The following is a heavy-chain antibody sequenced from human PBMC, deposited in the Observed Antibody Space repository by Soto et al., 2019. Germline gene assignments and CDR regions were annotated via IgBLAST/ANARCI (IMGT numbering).Heavy chain of an antibody. CDR3: ARGRWDIVVVVAATRGNWFDP. V-gene: IGHV4-39*01. Sequence: PSETLSLTCTVSGGSISSSNYYWGWIRQPPGKGLEWIGSIYYDGNTYYNPSLKSRVTISVDTAKNQFSLKLSSVTAADTAVYYFARGRWDIVVVVAATRGNWFDPWGQGTLVTVSS. J-gene: IGHJ5*02. CDR2: IYYDGNT. CDR1: GGSISSSNYY. D-gene: IGHD2-15*01.